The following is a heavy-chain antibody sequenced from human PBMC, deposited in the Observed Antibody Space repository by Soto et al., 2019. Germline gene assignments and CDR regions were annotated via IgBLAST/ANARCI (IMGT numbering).Heavy chain of an antibody. CDR2: IRNKADDYAT. J-gene: IGHJ4*02. V-gene: IGHV3-73*02. CDR3: NVGGGDY. CDR1: GFTVSGSA. Sequence: EVQVVESGGGLVQPGGSLKLSCAVSGFTVSGSAMHWVRQASGKGLEWVGRIRNKADDYATAYAASVEGRFSISRDDSKNSAYLQMNSLTSDDTAVYYCNVGGGDYWGQGTLVTVSS. D-gene: IGHD2-15*01.